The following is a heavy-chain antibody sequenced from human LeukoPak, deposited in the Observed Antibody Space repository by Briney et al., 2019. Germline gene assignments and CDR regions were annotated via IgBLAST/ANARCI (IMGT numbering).Heavy chain of an antibody. V-gene: IGHV4-59*01. J-gene: IGHJ6*03. CDR1: GGSISSYY. CDR2: IYYSGRT. Sequence: PSETLPLTCTVSGGSISSYYWSWIRQPPGKGLEYIGYIYYSGRTNYNPSLKSRVTILLDTSENQFSLKLSSVTAADTAVYYCARTTEGYCSRTSCYGFSYSYYMDVWGKGTTVTISS. D-gene: IGHD2-2*01. CDR3: ARTTEGYCSRTSCYGFSYSYYMDV.